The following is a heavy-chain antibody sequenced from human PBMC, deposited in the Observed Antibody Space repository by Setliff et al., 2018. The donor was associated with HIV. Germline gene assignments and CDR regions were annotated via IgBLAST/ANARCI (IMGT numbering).Heavy chain of an antibody. V-gene: IGHV3-74*01. CDR1: GFMFINYR. Sequence: GGSLRLSCVASGFMFINYRMHWVRQAPGKGLEWVSRVNSDGSITSYADSVKGRFTISRDNAKSTLYLQMNNLRAEDTALYYCATDVAGKYDYWGQGTLVTVSS. J-gene: IGHJ4*02. D-gene: IGHD2-15*01. CDR3: ATDVAGKYDY. CDR2: VNSDGSIT.